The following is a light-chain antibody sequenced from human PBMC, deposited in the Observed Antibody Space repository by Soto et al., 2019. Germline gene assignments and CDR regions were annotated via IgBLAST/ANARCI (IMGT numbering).Light chain of an antibody. V-gene: IGKV3D-15*01. CDR2: GTY. CDR3: QQYNNWPPLT. Sequence: EIVMTQSPATLSVSPGERATLSCGASQSVSSNLAWYQQKPGQAPRLLIYGTYIRATGIPARFSGSGSGTEFTLTISSLQSEDFAVYYCQQYNNWPPLTFGGGTKVEIK. J-gene: IGKJ4*01. CDR1: QSVSSN.